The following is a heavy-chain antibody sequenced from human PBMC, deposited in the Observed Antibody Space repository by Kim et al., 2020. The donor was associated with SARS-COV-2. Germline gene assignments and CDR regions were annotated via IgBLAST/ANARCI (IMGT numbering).Heavy chain of an antibody. D-gene: IGHD7-27*01. J-gene: IGHJ3*02. V-gene: IGHV4-34*01. Sequence: PSLKGRVTMSVDTSQNQFSLKLTAVTAADTAIYYCARVKAVNWGSKNAFDIWGQGTVVTVSS. CDR3: ARVKAVNWGSKNAFDI.